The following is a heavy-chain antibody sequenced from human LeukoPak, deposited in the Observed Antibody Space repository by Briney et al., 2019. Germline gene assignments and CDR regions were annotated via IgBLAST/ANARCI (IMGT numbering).Heavy chain of an antibody. J-gene: IGHJ5*02. D-gene: IGHD3-22*01. CDR3: ARGRYYYDSSGVYWFDP. CDR2: IYYSGST. V-gene: IGHV4-39*07. Sequence: SETLSLTCTVSGGSISSSSYYWGWIRQPPGKGLEWIGSIYYSGSTYYNPSLKSRVTISVDTSKNQFSLKLSSVTAADTAVYYCARGRYYYDSSGVYWFDPWGQGTLVTVSS. CDR1: GGSISSSSYY.